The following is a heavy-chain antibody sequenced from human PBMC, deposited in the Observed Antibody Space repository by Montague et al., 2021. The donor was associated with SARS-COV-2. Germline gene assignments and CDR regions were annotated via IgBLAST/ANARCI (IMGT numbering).Heavy chain of an antibody. CDR1: GDSMTYFY. V-gene: IGHV4-59*01. J-gene: IGHJ4*02. Sequence: SETLSLTCTVSGDSMTYFYWSWVRQTPEKGLEWIGYIFYRGTTKYNPSLESRVTITVDTSKDQFYLKLNSVTAADTAVYYCARGATRTFDYWGQGTRVTVFS. D-gene: IGHD1-1*01. CDR2: IFYRGTT. CDR3: ARGATRTFDY.